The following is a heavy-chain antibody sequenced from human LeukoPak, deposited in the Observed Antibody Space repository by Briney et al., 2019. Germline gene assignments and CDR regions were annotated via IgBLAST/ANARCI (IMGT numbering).Heavy chain of an antibody. CDR1: GGTFSSYA. D-gene: IGHD6-19*01. CDR3: ARGSSGWYDY. V-gene: IGHV1-69*04. J-gene: IGHJ4*02. Sequence: GASVKVSCKASGGTFSSYAISWVRQAPGQGLEWMGRIIPILSIANYAQKFQGRVTITADKSTSTAYMELSSLRSEDTAVYYCARGSSGWYDYWGQGTLVTVSS. CDR2: IIPILSIA.